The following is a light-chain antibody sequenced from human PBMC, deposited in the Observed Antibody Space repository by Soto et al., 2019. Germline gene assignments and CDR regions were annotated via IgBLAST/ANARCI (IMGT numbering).Light chain of an antibody. CDR1: QSVSSY. CDR2: DAS. J-gene: IGKJ3*01. CDR3: QQRSNWPLT. V-gene: IGKV3-11*01. Sequence: DIVLTQSPATLSFSPGEKNTLSCRASQSVSSYLVWFQQKPGQAPRLLIYDASTRATGIPARFSGSGSGTDFTLTISSLEPEDFAVYYCQQRSNWPLTFGPGTKVDIK.